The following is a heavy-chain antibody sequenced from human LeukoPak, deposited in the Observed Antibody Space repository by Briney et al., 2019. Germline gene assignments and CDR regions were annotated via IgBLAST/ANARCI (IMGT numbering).Heavy chain of an antibody. J-gene: IGHJ5*02. V-gene: IGHV1-18*04. CDR3: ARGGYDYGLAGLFDP. CDR2: ISAYNGNT. Sequence: GASVKVSCKASGYTFTSYGISWVRQAPGKGLEWMGWISAYNGNTNYAQKLQGRVTMTTDTSTSTAYTGLRSLRSDDTAVYYCARGGYDYGLAGLFDPWGQGTLVTVSS. CDR1: GYTFTSYG. D-gene: IGHD4-17*01.